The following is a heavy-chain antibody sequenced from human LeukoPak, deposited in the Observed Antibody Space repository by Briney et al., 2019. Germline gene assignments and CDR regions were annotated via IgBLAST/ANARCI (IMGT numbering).Heavy chain of an antibody. CDR1: GGSISSYY. V-gene: IGHV4-59*01. D-gene: IGHD3-22*01. J-gene: IGHJ4*02. Sequence: SETLSLTCTVSGGSISSYYWSWIRQPPGKGLEWIRYIHSGGGANSNPSLKSRLTMSIDTSKSQISLRLTSVTAADTAVYFCARDTYEYGSGYIDYFDSWGPGTRVTVSS. CDR2: IHSGGGA. CDR3: ARDTYEYGSGYIDYFDS.